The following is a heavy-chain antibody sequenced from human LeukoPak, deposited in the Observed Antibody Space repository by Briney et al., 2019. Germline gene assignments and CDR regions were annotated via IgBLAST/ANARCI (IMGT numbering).Heavy chain of an antibody. CDR1: GFIFSNYG. CDR3: ASARLRWLVPDY. CDR2: ISYDGSNI. J-gene: IGHJ4*02. D-gene: IGHD6-19*01. Sequence: PGGSLRLSCAASGFIFSNYGMHWVRQAPGKGLEWVAIISYDGSNIYYGDSVKGRFTISRDNSKNTLYLQMNSLRAEDTAVYHCASARLRWLVPDYWGEGTLVTVSS. V-gene: IGHV3-30*03.